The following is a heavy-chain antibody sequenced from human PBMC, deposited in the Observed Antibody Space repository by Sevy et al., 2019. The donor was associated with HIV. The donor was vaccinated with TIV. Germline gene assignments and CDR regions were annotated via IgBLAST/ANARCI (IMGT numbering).Heavy chain of an antibody. D-gene: IGHD6-13*01. V-gene: IGHV3-15*01. CDR2: IKSKTDGGTT. Sequence: GGSLRPSCTASGFTFTNAWMSWVRQAPGKGLEWVGRIKSKTDGGTTDYAAPVKGRFTISRDDSKNTLYLQMNSLKIEDTAVYYCTTGPSSNSSSWLYDYWGQGTLVTVSS. CDR3: TTGPSSNSSSWLYDY. J-gene: IGHJ4*02. CDR1: GFTFTNAW.